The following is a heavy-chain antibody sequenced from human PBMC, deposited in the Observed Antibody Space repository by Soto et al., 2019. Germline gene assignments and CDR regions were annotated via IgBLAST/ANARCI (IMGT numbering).Heavy chain of an antibody. CDR1: GGSVSSGSHY. J-gene: IGHJ4*02. CDR2: IYYTGST. V-gene: IGHV4-39*01. Sequence: SETLSLTCTVSGGSVSSGSHYWSWIRQPPGKGLEWIGYIYYTGSTYYNPSLKSRVTISVDMSKNQFSLKLSSVSAADTAVYYCARPAAADDYWGQGTLVTVSS. CDR3: ARPAAADDY. D-gene: IGHD6-13*01.